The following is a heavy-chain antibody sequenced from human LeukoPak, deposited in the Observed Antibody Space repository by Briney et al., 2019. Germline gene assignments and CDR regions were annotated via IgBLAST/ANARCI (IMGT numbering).Heavy chain of an antibody. CDR1: GFTFSSYW. Sequence: QTGGSLRLSXAASGFTFSSYWMHWLRQAPGKGLMWVSRISPDGSRAEYADSVKGRFTISRDNAKNTVSMQMNSLTTEDTAFYYCARGTRGTGAFFDYWGQGSLVTVSS. D-gene: IGHD1/OR15-1a*01. J-gene: IGHJ4*02. CDR3: ARGTRGTGAFFDY. CDR2: ISPDGSRA. V-gene: IGHV3-74*03.